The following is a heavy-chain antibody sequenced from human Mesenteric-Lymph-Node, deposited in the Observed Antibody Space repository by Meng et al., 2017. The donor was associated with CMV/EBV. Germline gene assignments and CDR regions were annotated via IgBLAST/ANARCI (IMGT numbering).Heavy chain of an antibody. D-gene: IGHD2-2*01. Sequence: SQTLSLTCAVYGGSFSGYYWTWIRQSPGKGLEWIGQINHSETADYNPSLKSRVTISADTSKNQFSLKLSSVTAADTAVYYCARVGGYCSSTSCLYYYYYGMDVWGQGTTVTVSS. CDR3: ARVGGYCSSTSCLYYYYYGMDV. CDR2: INHSETA. J-gene: IGHJ6*02. V-gene: IGHV4-34*01. CDR1: GGSFSGYY.